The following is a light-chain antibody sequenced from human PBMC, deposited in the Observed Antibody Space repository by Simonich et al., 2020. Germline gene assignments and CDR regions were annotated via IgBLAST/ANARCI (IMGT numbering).Light chain of an antibody. CDR2: DVS. CDR1: NSAVGGYNY. J-gene: IGLJ3*02. V-gene: IGLV2-14*01. Sequence: QSALTQPASVSGSPGQSITISSTGTNSAVGGYNYVSWYQQHPGKAPKLMIYDVSKRPSGVSNRFSGSKSGNTASLTISGLQAEDEADYYCSSYTSSSTLVFGGGTKLTVL. CDR3: SSYTSSSTLV.